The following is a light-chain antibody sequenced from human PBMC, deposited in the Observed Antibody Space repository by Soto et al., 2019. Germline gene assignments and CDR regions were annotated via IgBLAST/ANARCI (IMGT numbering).Light chain of an antibody. CDR2: DAS. Sequence: EIVLTQSPATLSLSPGERATLSCRASQSVSSYLAGYQQKPGQSPRLLIYDASNRATGIPARFIGSGSGTDFTLTISSLEPEDFAVYYWQQRSNWLTFGGGTKVEI. CDR3: QQRSNWLT. V-gene: IGKV3-11*01. CDR1: QSVSSY. J-gene: IGKJ4*01.